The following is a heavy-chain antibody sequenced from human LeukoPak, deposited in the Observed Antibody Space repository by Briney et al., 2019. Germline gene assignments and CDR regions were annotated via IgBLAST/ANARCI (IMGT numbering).Heavy chain of an antibody. CDR3: AAGGITMIVFDY. CDR1: GFTFTSSA. Sequence: SVKVSCKASGFTFTSSAVQWVRQARGQRLEWIGWIVVGSGNTNYAQKFQERVTITRDMSTSTAYMELSSLRSEDTAVYYCAAGGITMIVFDYWGQGTLVTVSS. CDR2: IVVGSGNT. V-gene: IGHV1-58*01. J-gene: IGHJ4*02. D-gene: IGHD3-22*01.